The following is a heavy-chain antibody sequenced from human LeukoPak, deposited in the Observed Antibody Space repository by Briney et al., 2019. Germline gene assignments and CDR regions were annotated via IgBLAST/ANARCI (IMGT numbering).Heavy chain of an antibody. Sequence: SETLSLTCTVSGGSISSGGYYWSWIRQHPGKGLEWIGYIYYSGSTYYNPSLKSRVTISVDTSKNQFSLKLSSVTAADTAVYYCARVFFGARRGYYYMDVWGKGATVTVSS. V-gene: IGHV4-31*03. J-gene: IGHJ6*03. CDR1: GGSISSGGYY. D-gene: IGHD3-10*01. CDR3: ARVFFGARRGYYYMDV. CDR2: IYYSGST.